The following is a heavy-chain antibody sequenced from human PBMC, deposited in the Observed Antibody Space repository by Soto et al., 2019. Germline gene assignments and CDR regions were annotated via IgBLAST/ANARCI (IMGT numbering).Heavy chain of an antibody. CDR1: GFTFSSYW. CDR2: INSDGSST. CDR3: ARDDPPDIVVVPAVE. Sequence: PGGSLRLSCAASGFTFSSYWMHWVRQAPGKGLVWVSRINSDGSSTSYADSAKGRFTISRDNAKNTLYLQMNSLRAEDTAVYYCARDDPPDIVVVPAVEWGQGTLVTVSS. J-gene: IGHJ4*02. D-gene: IGHD2-2*01. V-gene: IGHV3-74*01.